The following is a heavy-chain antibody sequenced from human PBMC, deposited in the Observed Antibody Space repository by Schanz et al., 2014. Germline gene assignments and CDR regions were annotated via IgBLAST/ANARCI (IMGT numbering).Heavy chain of an antibody. CDR3: AKFLYDDPS. V-gene: IGHV4-59*08. J-gene: IGHJ5*02. CDR2: IHQSGGT. Sequence: QVQLQESGPGLVKPSETLSLTCSVSGGDIGNYYWSWIRQPPGKGLEWIGYIHQSGGTNYNPSLKSRVTILVDTSKHQFPLRLTSLTAADTAVYYCAKFLYDDPSWGQGTLVTVSS. D-gene: IGHD3-3*01. CDR1: GGDIGNYY.